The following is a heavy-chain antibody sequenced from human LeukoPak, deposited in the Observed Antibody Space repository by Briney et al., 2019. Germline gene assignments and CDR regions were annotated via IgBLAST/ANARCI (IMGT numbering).Heavy chain of an antibody. V-gene: IGHV4-59*01. CDR3: AGAGPSTADAFDI. CDR1: GGSISSYY. CDR2: IYYSGST. Sequence: SETLSLTCTVSGGSISSYYWSWIRQPPGKGLEWIGYIYYSGSTNYNPSLKSRDTISVDTSKNQFSLKLSSVTAADTAVYYCAGAGPSTADAFDIWGQGTMVTVSS. D-gene: IGHD2-21*02. J-gene: IGHJ3*02.